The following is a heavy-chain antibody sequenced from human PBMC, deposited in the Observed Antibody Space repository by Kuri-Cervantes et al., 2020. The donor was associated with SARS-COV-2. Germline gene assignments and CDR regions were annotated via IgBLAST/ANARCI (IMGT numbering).Heavy chain of an antibody. CDR2: IRYDGSNK. D-gene: IGHD7-27*01. CDR3: ARGFLTTGDHYFDY. J-gene: IGHJ4*02. V-gene: IGHV3-30*02. Sequence: GESLKISCAASGFTFSDSSFHWVRQAAGKGLEWVAFIRYDGSNKYYADSVKGRFTISRDNSKNTLYLQMNSLRAEDTAIYYCARGFLTTGDHYFDYWGQGTLVTVSS. CDR1: GFTFSDSS.